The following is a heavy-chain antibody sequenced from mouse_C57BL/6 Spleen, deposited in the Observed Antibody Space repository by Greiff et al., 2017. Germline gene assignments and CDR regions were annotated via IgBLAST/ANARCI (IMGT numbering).Heavy chain of an antibody. J-gene: IGHJ3*01. CDR3: ARYSDGYPAWFAY. V-gene: IGHV1-50*01. CDR2: IDPSDSYT. CDR1: GYTFTSYW. D-gene: IGHD2-3*01. Sequence: VQLQQPGAELVKPGASVKLSCKASGYTFTSYWMQWVKQRPGQGLEWIGEIDPSDSYTNYNQKFKGKATLTVDTSSSTAYMQLSSLTSEDSAVYYCARYSDGYPAWFAYWGQGTLVTVSA.